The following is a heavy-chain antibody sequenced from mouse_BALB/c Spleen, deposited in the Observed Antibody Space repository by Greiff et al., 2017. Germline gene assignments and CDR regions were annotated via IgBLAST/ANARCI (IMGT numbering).Heavy chain of an antibody. CDR3: ARNRYDEGYYAMDY. CDR2: INPSSGYT. CDR1: GYTFTSYT. Sequence: QVQLQQSAAELARPGASVKMSCKASGYTFTSYTMHWVKQRPGQGLEWIGYINPSSGYTEYNQKFKDKTTLTADKSSSTAYMQLSSLTSEDSAVYYCARNRYDEGYYAMDYWGQGTSVTVSS. J-gene: IGHJ4*01. D-gene: IGHD2-14*01. V-gene: IGHV1-4*02.